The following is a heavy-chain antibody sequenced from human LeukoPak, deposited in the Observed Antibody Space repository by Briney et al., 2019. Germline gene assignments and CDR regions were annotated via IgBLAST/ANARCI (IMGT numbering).Heavy chain of an antibody. CDR1: GFILRSYS. CDR2: SSSSGNYI. CDR3: ARGNWNYPFDY. V-gene: IGHV3-21*04. J-gene: IGHJ4*02. D-gene: IGHD1-7*01. Sequence: GGSLRLSCAASGFILRSYSMSWVRQAPGKGLEWVAFSSSSGNYIYYADSVKGRFIISRDNSKNTLYLQMNSLRAEGTAVYYCARGNWNYPFDYWGQGTLVTVSS.